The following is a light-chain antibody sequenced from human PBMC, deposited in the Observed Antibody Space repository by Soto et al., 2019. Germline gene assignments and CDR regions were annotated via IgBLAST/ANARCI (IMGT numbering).Light chain of an antibody. J-gene: IGKJ2*01. CDR3: EQYNNWPPYT. Sequence: EIVMTQSPATLSVSPGERATLSCRASQSVSSNLAWYQQKPGQAPRLLIYVASTRATGIPARFSGSGSGTEFTLTISSLQCEDFAVYYCEQYNNWPPYTCGQGTKLEIK. CDR2: VAS. CDR1: QSVSSN. V-gene: IGKV3-15*01.